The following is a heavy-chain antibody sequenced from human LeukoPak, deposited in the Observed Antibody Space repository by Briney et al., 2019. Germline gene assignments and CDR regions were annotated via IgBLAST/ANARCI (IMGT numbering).Heavy chain of an antibody. J-gene: IGHJ4*02. CDR2: INHSGST. CDR3: ARVRARPIIVVVPAAIRYFDY. Sequence: SETLSLTCDVYSGSFSGNYWSWIRQPPGKGLEWIGEINHSGSTNYNPSLKSRVTLSVDTSKNQVSLKLTSVTAADTAVYYCARVRARPIIVVVPAAIRYFDYWGQGTLVTVSS. D-gene: IGHD2-2*02. CDR1: SGSFSGNY. V-gene: IGHV4-34*01.